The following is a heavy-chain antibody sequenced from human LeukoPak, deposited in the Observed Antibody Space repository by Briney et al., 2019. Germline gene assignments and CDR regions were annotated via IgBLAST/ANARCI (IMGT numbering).Heavy chain of an antibody. D-gene: IGHD2-2*01. CDR1: GGSLSGYY. Sequence: SETLSLTCAVYGGSLSGYYWSWIRQPPGKGLEWIGEINHSGSTNYNPSLKSRVTISVDTSKNQFSLKLSSVTAADTAVYYCATCSTSCLDDAFDIWGQGTMVTVSS. CDR2: INHSGST. V-gene: IGHV4-34*01. CDR3: ATCSTSCLDDAFDI. J-gene: IGHJ3*02.